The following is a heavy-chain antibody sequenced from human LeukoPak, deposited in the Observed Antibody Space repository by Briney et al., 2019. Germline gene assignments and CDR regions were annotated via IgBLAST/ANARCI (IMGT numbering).Heavy chain of an antibody. J-gene: IGHJ4*02. CDR2: ISGSGGST. V-gene: IGHV3-23*01. D-gene: IGHD3-16*01. Sequence: GRSLRLSCAASGFTFSSYAMSWVRQAPGKGLEWVSAISGSGGSTYYADSVKGRFTISRDNSKNTLYLQMNSLRAEDTAVYYCAKDRDVWGSLLDYWGQGTLVTVSS. CDR1: GFTFSSYA. CDR3: AKDRDVWGSLLDY.